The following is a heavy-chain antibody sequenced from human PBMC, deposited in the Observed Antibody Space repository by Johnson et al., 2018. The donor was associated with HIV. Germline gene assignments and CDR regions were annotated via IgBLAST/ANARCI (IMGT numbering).Heavy chain of an antibody. D-gene: IGHD3/OR15-3a*01. J-gene: IGHJ3*02. V-gene: IGHV3-15*01. CDR1: GFTVSSNY. CDR3: ARDGRGLDAFDI. CDR2: IKTKPDGGTT. Sequence: VQLVESGGGVVQPGGSLRLSCAASGFTVSSNYMDWVRQAPGKGLEWVGRIKTKPDGGTTDYAAPVKGRFTISRDIAKNTLYLQMNSLRAEDTAVYYCARDGRGLDAFDIWGQGTVVTVSS.